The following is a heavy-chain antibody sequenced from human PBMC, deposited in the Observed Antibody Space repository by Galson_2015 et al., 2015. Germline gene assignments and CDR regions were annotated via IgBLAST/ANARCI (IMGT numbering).Heavy chain of an antibody. Sequence: SLRLSCAASRFTFSSHDMHWVRQAPGKGLEWVARIWYDGTNENYADSVKGRFTISRDNSKNTLYLQMNSLRAEGTALYYCARDIAGGSHYGVDYWGQGTLVTVSS. D-gene: IGHD1-26*01. CDR2: IWYDGTNE. CDR3: ARDIAGGSHYGVDY. J-gene: IGHJ4*02. V-gene: IGHV3-33*01. CDR1: RFTFSSHD.